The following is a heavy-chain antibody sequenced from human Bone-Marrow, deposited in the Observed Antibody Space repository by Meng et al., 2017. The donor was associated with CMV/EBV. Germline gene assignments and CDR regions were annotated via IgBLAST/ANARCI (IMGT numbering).Heavy chain of an antibody. CDR3: ARDLSFDY. CDR2: ISWDGGST. V-gene: IGHV3-43*01. CDR1: GFTFDDYT. J-gene: IGHJ4*02. Sequence: GESLKISCAASGFTFDDYTMHWVRQAPGKGLEWVSLISWDGGSTYYADSVKGRFTISRDNAKNSLYLQMNSLRAEDTAVYYCARDLSFDYWGQGTLVTVSS.